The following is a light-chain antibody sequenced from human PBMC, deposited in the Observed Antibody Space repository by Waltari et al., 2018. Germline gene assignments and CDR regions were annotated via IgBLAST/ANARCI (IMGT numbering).Light chain of an antibody. J-gene: IGKJ1*01. CDR3: QQFHDYPGT. CDR2: EAS. V-gene: IGKV1-9*01. CDR1: QGVSTY. Sequence: IQLTQSPSSLSASVGDTITITCRASQGVSTYLAWLQQKPGRAPKVLIFEASTLQSGVLTMFSGRGYGTDFYLTISSRQPEDFATYCCQQFHDYPGTFGEGTKVEIK.